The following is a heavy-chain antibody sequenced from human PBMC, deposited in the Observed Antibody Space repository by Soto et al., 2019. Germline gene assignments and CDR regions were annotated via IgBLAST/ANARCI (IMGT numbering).Heavy chain of an antibody. V-gene: IGHV3-21*01. D-gene: IGHD3-10*01. CDR2: ISSSSSYI. CDR3: ARDMAPNWFDP. CDR1: GFTFSSYS. J-gene: IGHJ5*02. Sequence: PGGSLRLSCAASGFTFSSYSMNWVRQAPGKGLEWVSPISSSSSYIYYADSVKGRFTISRDNAKNSLYLQMNSLGAEDTAVYYCARDMAPNWFDPWGQGTLVTVSS.